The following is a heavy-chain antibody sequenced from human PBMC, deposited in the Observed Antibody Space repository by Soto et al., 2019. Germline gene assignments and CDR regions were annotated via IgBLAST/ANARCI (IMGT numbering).Heavy chain of an antibody. J-gene: IGHJ4*02. CDR2: ISYDGSNK. V-gene: IGHV3-30*03. Sequence: HPGGSLRLSCAASGFTFSSYGMHWVRQAPGKGLEWVAVISYDGSNKYYADSVKGRFTISRDNSKNTLNLQMNSLRTEDSAVYYCAGTYGYGGYFDYWGQGTLVTVSS. CDR1: GFTFSSYG. CDR3: AGTYGYGGYFDY. D-gene: IGHD5-18*01.